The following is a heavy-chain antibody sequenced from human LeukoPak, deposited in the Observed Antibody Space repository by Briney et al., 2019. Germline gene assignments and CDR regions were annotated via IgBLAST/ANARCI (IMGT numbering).Heavy chain of an antibody. CDR2: IYHSGST. CDR3: ARGRNTMVRGAIGAETRYYYSYYMDV. Sequence: SGTLSLTCAVSGGSISSSNWWSWVRQPPGKGLEWIGEIYHSGSTNYNPSLKSRVTISVDTSKNHFSLKLSSVTAADTALYYCARGRNTMVRGAIGAETRYYYSYYMDVWGKGTTVTVSS. D-gene: IGHD3-10*01. V-gene: IGHV4-4*02. CDR1: GGSISSSNW. J-gene: IGHJ6*03.